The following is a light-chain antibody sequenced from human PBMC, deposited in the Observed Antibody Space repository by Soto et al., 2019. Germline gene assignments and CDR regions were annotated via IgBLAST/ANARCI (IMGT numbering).Light chain of an antibody. J-gene: IGKJ5*01. CDR1: QGVGSSY. CDR3: QQRSNWPPWT. V-gene: IGKV3D-20*02. CDR2: DAS. Sequence: EIVLTQSPGTLSLSPGERATLSCRASQGVGSSYLAWYQQKPGQAPRLLIYDASSRATGIPARFSGSGSGTDFTLTISSLEPEDFAVYYCQQRSNWPPWTFGQGTRLEIK.